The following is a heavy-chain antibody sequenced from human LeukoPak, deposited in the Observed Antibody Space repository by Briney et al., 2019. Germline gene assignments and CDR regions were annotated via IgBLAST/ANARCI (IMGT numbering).Heavy chain of an antibody. Sequence: GGSLSLSCAASGFTFSSYAMSWVRQAPGQGLEWVSAISGSGGSTYYADSVKGRFTISRNNSKNTLYLQMNSLRAEDTAVYYCAKDGKEVVAALVFDYWGQGTLVTVSS. CDR2: ISGSGGST. CDR3: AKDGKEVVAALVFDY. D-gene: IGHD2-15*01. V-gene: IGHV3-23*01. CDR1: GFTFSSYA. J-gene: IGHJ4*02.